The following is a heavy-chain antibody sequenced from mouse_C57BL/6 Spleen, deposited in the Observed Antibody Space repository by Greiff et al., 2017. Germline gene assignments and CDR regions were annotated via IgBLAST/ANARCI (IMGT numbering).Heavy chain of an antibody. CDR3: AREGDYYGSSYNFDV. J-gene: IGHJ1*03. Sequence: QVQLQQSGAELVRPGTSVKVSCKASGYAFTNYLIEWVKQRPGQGLEWIGVINPGSGGTNYNEKFKGKATLTAYKSSSAAYMQRSSRTSEDSAFYFCAREGDYYGSSYNFDVWGTGTTVTVSS. D-gene: IGHD1-1*01. CDR1: GYAFTNYL. V-gene: IGHV1-54*01. CDR2: INPGSGGT.